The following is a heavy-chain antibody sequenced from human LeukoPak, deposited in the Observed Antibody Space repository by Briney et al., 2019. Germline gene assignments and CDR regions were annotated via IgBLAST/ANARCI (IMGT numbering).Heavy chain of an antibody. CDR2: ISGSGSTI. Sequence: GESLKISCAASGFKFSDYYMSWIRQAPGKGLEWLSNISGSGSTIYYADSVKGRFTISRDDAENSVSLQMNNLRREDTAVYYCARSWGVVSFDNWGQGTLVTVST. J-gene: IGHJ4*02. CDR1: GFKFSDYY. CDR3: ARSWGVVSFDN. D-gene: IGHD3-10*01. V-gene: IGHV3-11*04.